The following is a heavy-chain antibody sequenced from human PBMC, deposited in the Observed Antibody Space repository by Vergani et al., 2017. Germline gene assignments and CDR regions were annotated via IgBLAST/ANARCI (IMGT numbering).Heavy chain of an antibody. D-gene: IGHD3-22*01. Sequence: QVQLVESGGGVVQPGRSLRLSCAASGFILSSYGMHWVRQAPGKGLEWVAVISYDGSNKYYADSVKGRFTISRDKSKNTLYLQMNSLRAEDTAVYYCARVRYYDTSGYSPPPFDYWGQGTLVTVSS. V-gene: IGHV3-30*03. CDR2: ISYDGSNK. J-gene: IGHJ4*02. CDR3: ARVRYYDTSGYSPPPFDY. CDR1: GFILSSYG.